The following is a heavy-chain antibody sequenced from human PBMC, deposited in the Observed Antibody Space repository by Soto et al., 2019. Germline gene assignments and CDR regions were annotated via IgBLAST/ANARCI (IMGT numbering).Heavy chain of an antibody. V-gene: IGHV5-51*01. CDR2: IYPGDSDT. Sequence: GESLKISCKGSRYSFTGYWIGWVRQMPGKGLEWMGIIYPGDSDTRYSPSFQGQVTISADKSISTAYLQWSSLKASDTAMYYCASPHRGGFDYYGMDVWGQGTTVTVSS. CDR1: RYSFTGYW. CDR3: ASPHRGGFDYYGMDV. J-gene: IGHJ6*02. D-gene: IGHD5-12*01.